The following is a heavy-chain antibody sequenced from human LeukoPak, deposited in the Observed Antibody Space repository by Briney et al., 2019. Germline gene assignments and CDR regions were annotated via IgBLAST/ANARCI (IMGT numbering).Heavy chain of an antibody. CDR2: VKYSGGA. CDR3: WAIVSTGKLDY. Sequence: PSETLSLTCTVSGGSISSSDYFWGWIRQPPGKGLEWIGGVKYSGGAYYNPSLKSRVTVSVDTSKSQVSLKLTSVTAADTAVYYCWAIVSTGKLDYWGQGTLVTVSS. V-gene: IGHV4-39*01. J-gene: IGHJ4*02. D-gene: IGHD5/OR15-5a*01. CDR1: GGSISSSDYF.